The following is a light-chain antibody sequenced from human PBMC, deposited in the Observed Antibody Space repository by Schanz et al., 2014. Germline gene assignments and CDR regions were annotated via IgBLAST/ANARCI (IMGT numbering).Light chain of an antibody. Sequence: DIQMTQSPSSVSASVGDRVTITCRASQDISNGLAWYQQKPGKAPNFLIYGASTLQSGVPSRFSGSGSGTDFTLTISSLQPDDFATYSCQQYTAYPWTFGQGTKVEMK. CDR2: GAS. J-gene: IGKJ1*01. V-gene: IGKV1D-16*01. CDR1: QDISNG. CDR3: QQYTAYPWT.